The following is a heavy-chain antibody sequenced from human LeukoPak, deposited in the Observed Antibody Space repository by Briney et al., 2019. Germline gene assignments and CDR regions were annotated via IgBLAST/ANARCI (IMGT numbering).Heavy chain of an antibody. CDR1: GYTFTSYG. Sequence: ASVKVSCKASGYTFTSYGISWVRQAPGQGLEWMGWISAYNGNTNYAQKLQGRVTMTTDTSTSTAYMELRSLRSDDTAVYYCARNRGLVRGHNINWFDPWGQGTLVTVSS. D-gene: IGHD3/OR15-3a*01. V-gene: IGHV1-18*01. CDR2: ISAYNGNT. CDR3: ARNRGLVRGHNINWFDP. J-gene: IGHJ5*02.